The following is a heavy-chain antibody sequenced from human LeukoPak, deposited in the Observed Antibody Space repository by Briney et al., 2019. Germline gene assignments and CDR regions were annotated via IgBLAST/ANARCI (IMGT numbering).Heavy chain of an antibody. CDR2: IDKHGSGK. D-gene: IGHD1-26*01. CDR3: ARDAGWGYYDL. CDR1: GFTFSISW. J-gene: IGHJ4*02. Sequence: PGGSLRLSCVASGFTFSISWVTWVRQAPGKGLEWVANIDKHGSGKYYVDSVKGRFAISRDYASNSVFLQMNSLRAEETSVYYCARDAGWGYYDLWGQGTPVTVSS. V-gene: IGHV3-7*01.